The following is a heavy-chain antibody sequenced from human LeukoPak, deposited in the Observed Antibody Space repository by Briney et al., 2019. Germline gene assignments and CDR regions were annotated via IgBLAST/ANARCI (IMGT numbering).Heavy chain of an antibody. J-gene: IGHJ3*02. CDR3: AKPGLEWPYDAFDI. D-gene: IGHD3-3*01. V-gene: IGHV3-30-3*02. CDR1: GFTFSSYA. CDR2: ISYDGSNK. Sequence: PGGSLRLSCAASGFTFSSYAMHWVRQAPGKGLEWVAVISYDGSNKYYADSVKGRFTISRDNSKNTLYLQMNSLRAEDTAVYYCAKPGLEWPYDAFDIWGQGTMVTVSS.